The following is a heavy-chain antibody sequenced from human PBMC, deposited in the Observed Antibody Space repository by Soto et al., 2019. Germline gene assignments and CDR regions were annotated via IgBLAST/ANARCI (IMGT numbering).Heavy chain of an antibody. CDR3: ARGLQSLFDY. V-gene: IGHV3-33*01. J-gene: IGHJ4*02. CDR2: IWFDGNKQ. CDR1: GFTFGNYG. Sequence: GGSLRLSCAASGFTFGNYGMHWVRQAPGKGLEWVAVIWFDGNKQHHADSVKGRFTISRDNSKNTLYVQMTSLRAEDTAVYYCARGLQSLFDYWGQGTLVTVSS.